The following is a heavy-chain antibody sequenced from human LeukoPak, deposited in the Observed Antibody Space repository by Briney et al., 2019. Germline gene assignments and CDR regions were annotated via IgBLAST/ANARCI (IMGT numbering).Heavy chain of an antibody. Sequence: NPSETLSLTCTVSGGSISSGSYYWSWIRQPAGKGLEWIGRIYTSGSTNYNPSLKSRVTISVDTSKSQFSLILSSVTAADTAVYYCAREYCGGDCYSSYYNWFDPWGQGTLVTVSS. CDR3: AREYCGGDCYSSYYNWFDP. J-gene: IGHJ5*02. CDR2: IYTSGST. V-gene: IGHV4-61*02. D-gene: IGHD2-21*02. CDR1: GGSISSGSYY.